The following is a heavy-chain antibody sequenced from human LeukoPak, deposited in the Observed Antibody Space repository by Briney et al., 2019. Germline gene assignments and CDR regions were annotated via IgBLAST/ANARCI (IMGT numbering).Heavy chain of an antibody. Sequence: PGESLKISCQTSGYDFSTKWIGWVRQMPGKGLEWMGIIYPTDSITRYSPSFQGHVSTSVDTSINTAYLQWASLRPSDTAMYFCARLAPDYADYWFDPWGQGTLVTVSS. D-gene: IGHD4-17*01. J-gene: IGHJ5*02. CDR2: IYPTDSIT. V-gene: IGHV5-51*01. CDR3: ARLAPDYADYWFDP. CDR1: GYDFSTKW.